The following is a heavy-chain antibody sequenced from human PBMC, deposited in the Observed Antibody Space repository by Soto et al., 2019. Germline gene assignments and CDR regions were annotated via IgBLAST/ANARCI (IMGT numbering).Heavy chain of an antibody. Sequence: ASVKVSCKASGYIFTDYYMHWVRQAPGQELEWMGLINPNGVSTNYAQRFQGRVTMARDTSTSTVYMDLSSLRSDDTAVYYCAREEYSSSGDYYGMDVWGQGTTVTVSS. CDR1: GYIFTDYY. CDR2: INPNGVST. J-gene: IGHJ6*02. D-gene: IGHD6-6*01. V-gene: IGHV1-46*01. CDR3: AREEYSSSGDYYGMDV.